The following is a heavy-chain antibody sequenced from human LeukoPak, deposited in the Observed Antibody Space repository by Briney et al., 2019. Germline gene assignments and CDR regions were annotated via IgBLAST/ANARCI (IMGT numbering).Heavy chain of an antibody. CDR3: ARDSGREKRWLQFYFDY. D-gene: IGHD5-24*01. CDR2: ISSNGGST. J-gene: IGHJ4*02. CDR1: GFTFSRYA. V-gene: IGHV3-64*04. Sequence: PGGSLRLSCSASGFTFSRYAMHWVRQAPGKGLEYVSAISSNGGSTYYADSVKGRFTISRDNSKNTLYLQMNSLRAEDTAVYYCARDSGREKRWLQFYFDYWGQGTLVTVSS.